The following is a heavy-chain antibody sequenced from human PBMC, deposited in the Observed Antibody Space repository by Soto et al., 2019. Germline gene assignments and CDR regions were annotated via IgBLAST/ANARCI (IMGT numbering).Heavy chain of an antibody. CDR3: AREDSIIIPAVSDF. CDR1: GFAFNNYG. V-gene: IGHV3-21*01. CDR2: ISKSDYT. D-gene: IGHD2-2*01. Sequence: GGSLRLSCTVSGFAFNNYGIDWVRQAPGKGLEWVSSISKSDYTYYSDSVKGRFTISRDNAKNSVSLQMNTLRVEDTAVYYCAREDSIIIPAVSDFWGQGTLVTVSS. J-gene: IGHJ4*02.